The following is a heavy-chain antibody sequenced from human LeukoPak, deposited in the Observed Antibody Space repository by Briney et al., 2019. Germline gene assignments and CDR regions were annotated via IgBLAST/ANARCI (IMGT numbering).Heavy chain of an antibody. CDR3: ARLPGIAAAGTIYYGMDV. D-gene: IGHD6-13*01. J-gene: IGHJ6*02. CDR1: GFTFSSYA. Sequence: GGSLRLSCAASGFTFSSYAMHWVRQAPGKGLEWVSSISSSSSYIYYADSVKGRFTISRDNAKNSLYLQMNSLRAEDTAVYYCARLPGIAAAGTIYYGMDVWGQGTTVTVSS. CDR2: ISSSSSYI. V-gene: IGHV3-21*01.